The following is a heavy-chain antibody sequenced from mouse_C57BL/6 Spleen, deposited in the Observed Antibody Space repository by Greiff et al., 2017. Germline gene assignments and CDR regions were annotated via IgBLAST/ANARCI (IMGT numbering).Heavy chain of an antibody. CDR2: IYPGDGDT. Sequence: QVQLKQPGPELVKPGASVKISCKASGYAFSSSWMNWVKQRPGKGLEWIGRIYPGDGDTNYNGKFKGKATLTADKSSSTAYMQLSSLTSEDSAVYVCARSDYDYGFAYWGKGTLVTVAA. V-gene: IGHV1-82*01. J-gene: IGHJ3*01. CDR1: GYAFSSSW. CDR3: ARSDYDYGFAY. D-gene: IGHD2-4*01.